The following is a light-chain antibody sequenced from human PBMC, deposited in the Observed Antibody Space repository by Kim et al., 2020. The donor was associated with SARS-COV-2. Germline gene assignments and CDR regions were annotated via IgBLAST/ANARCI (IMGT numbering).Light chain of an antibody. CDR3: QQFNTWPPALT. CDR1: QSVNNN. J-gene: IGKJ4*01. Sequence: EIVMTQSPATLSLSPGERATLSCRASQSVNNNLAWYQQKPGQAPRLLIYGASTRATVIPTRFSGSGSGTEFTLTIGSLQSEDFAVYYCQQFNTWPPALTFGGGTKVDIK. V-gene: IGKV3-15*01. CDR2: GAS.